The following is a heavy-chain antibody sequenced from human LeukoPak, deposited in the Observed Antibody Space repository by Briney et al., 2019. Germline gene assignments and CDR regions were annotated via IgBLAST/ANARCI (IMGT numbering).Heavy chain of an antibody. V-gene: IGHV4-39*01. CDR1: GGSISSSSYY. J-gene: IGHJ4*02. CDR2: SYYSGTT. D-gene: IGHD2-2*01. CDR3: ARGSYCSNNNCYDPR. Sequence: SETLSLTCTVSGGSISSSSYYWGWIRQPPGKGLEWIGTSYYSGTTYYNPSLKSRVAISVDTSTNQFSLNLTSVTAADTAVYYCARGSYCSNNNCYDPRWGQGTLVTVSS.